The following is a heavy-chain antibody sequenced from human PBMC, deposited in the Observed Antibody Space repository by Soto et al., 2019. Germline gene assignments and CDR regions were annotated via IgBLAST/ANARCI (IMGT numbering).Heavy chain of an antibody. CDR2: IYGGGNGP. CDR1: GFTFSDFA. Sequence: EVQVLEAGGGLVQPGGSLRLSCAATGFTFSDFAMSWVRQGPGKGRAWVSRIYGGGNGPHYADSVKGRVTISRDNSKNTLYLQMNSLRAEDTAVYYCAKMEGIDPWAYSFDNWGQGTLVTVSS. J-gene: IGHJ4*02. CDR3: AKMEGIDPWAYSFDN. D-gene: IGHD2-21*01. V-gene: IGHV3-23*01.